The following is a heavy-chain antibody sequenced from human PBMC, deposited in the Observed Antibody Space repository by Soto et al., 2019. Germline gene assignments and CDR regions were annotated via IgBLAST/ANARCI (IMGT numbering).Heavy chain of an antibody. J-gene: IGHJ6*02. CDR2: ISAYNGNT. D-gene: IGHD4-17*01. Sequence: ASVKVSCKASGYTFTSYGISWVRQAPGQGLEWMGWISAYNGNTNYAQKLQGRVTMTTDTSTSTAYMELRSLRSDDTAVYYCASGATVVTRSYYYYYGMDVWGQGTTVTVSS. CDR3: ASGATVVTRSYYYYYGMDV. V-gene: IGHV1-18*01. CDR1: GYTFTSYG.